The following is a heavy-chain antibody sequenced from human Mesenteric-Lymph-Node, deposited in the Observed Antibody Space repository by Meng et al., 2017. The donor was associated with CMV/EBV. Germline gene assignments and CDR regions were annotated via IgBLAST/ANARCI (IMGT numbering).Heavy chain of an antibody. CDR1: GYSISSGHY. CDR3: ARVSVAQNWFDP. V-gene: IGHV4-38-2*02. CDR2: IYQSGST. Sequence: SETLSLTCTVSGYSISSGHYWGWIRQPPGKGLEWIGSIYQSGSTYYNPSLKSRVTISVDTSKNQFSLKLSSVTAADTAVYYCARVSVAQNWFDPWGQGTLVTVSS. D-gene: IGHD2-15*01. J-gene: IGHJ5*02.